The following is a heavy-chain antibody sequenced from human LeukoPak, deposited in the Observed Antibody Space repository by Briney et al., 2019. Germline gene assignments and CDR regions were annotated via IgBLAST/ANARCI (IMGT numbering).Heavy chain of an antibody. D-gene: IGHD6-19*01. J-gene: IGHJ4*02. CDR1: GYTFSSTG. Sequence: GGSLRLSCAASGYTFSSTGMSWVRQAPGKGLEWVAFIRFDGSDKFYAESVKGRFTISRDNSKNTLYLQMNSLRGEDTAVYYCAKGRSYTSGWYESCDYWGQGTLVTVSS. CDR3: AKGRSYTSGWYESCDY. V-gene: IGHV3-30*02. CDR2: IRFDGSDK.